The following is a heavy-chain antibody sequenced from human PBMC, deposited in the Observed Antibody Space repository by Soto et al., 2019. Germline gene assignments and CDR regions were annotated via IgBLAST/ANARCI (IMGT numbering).Heavy chain of an antibody. CDR3: ARGPPYYDILLRRCGYYFDY. Sequence: SETLSLTCAVYGGSFSGYYWSWIRQPPGKGLEWIGEINHSGSTNYNPSLKSRVTISVDTSKNQFSLKLSSVTAADTAVYYCARGPPYYDILLRRCGYYFDYWGQGTLVTVSS. J-gene: IGHJ4*02. D-gene: IGHD3-9*01. CDR1: GGSFSGYY. CDR2: INHSGST. V-gene: IGHV4-34*01.